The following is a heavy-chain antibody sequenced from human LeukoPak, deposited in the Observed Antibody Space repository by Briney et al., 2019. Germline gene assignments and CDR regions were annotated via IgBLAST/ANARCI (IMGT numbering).Heavy chain of an antibody. CDR3: ARGPSGYHNT. CDR2: IKTDGSQI. J-gene: IGHJ4*02. Sequence: GGSLRLSCVASGFNFDDYHMSWVMSWVRQAPGKGLEWVANIKTDGSQIYYVDSVKGRFTISRDNAKNSLYLQMNSLRAEDTAVYYCARGPSGYHNTGGQGTLVTVSS. D-gene: IGHD5-12*01. V-gene: IGHV3-7*01. CDR1: GFNFDDYHMSW.